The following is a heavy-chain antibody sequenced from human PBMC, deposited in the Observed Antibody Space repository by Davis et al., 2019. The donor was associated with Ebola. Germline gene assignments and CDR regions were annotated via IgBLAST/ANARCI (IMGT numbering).Heavy chain of an antibody. Sequence: GESLKISCAASGFTFSSYWMHWVRQAPGKGLVWVSRINSDGSRTYYADSVKGRFTISRDNSKNTLYLQMNSLRAEDTAVYYCAKVVPGIVGALYYYGMDVWGQGTTVTVSS. D-gene: IGHD2-15*01. CDR3: AKVVPGIVGALYYYGMDV. CDR1: GFTFSSYW. CDR2: INSDGSRT. V-gene: IGHV3-74*01. J-gene: IGHJ6*02.